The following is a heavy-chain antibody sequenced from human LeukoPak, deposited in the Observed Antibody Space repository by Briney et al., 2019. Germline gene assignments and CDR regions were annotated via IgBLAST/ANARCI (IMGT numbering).Heavy chain of an antibody. CDR3: ARVLTVRSGGYDAFDI. CDR2: IDTAGDT. D-gene: IGHD6-25*01. Sequence: PGGSLRLSCAASGLTFSRYDMPWVRQATGRGLEWVSAIDTAGDTYYPGSVKGRFTVSRENAKNSLYLQMNSLRAGDTAVYYCARVLTVRSGGYDAFDIWGQGTMVTVSS. V-gene: IGHV3-13*01. CDR1: GLTFSRYD. J-gene: IGHJ3*02.